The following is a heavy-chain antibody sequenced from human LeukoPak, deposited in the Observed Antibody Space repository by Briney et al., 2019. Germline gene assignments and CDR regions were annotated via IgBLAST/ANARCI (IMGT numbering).Heavy chain of an antibody. V-gene: IGHV3-66*02. J-gene: IGHJ5*02. CDR2: IYSDGVT. Sequence: GGSLRLSCAASGFIVNSYAMSWVRQAPGKGLAWVSLIYSDGVTQYADSVKGRFTISRDNSKNTLYPQMNSLRDEDTAVYFCARDRAEGKTWVEFDPWGQGTLVTVSS. CDR1: GFIVNSYA. CDR3: ARDRAEGKTWVEFDP.